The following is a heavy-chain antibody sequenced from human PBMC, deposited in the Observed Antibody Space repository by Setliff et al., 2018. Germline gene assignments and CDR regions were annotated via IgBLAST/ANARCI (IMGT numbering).Heavy chain of an antibody. CDR2: IKSDGSST. J-gene: IGHJ3*02. V-gene: IGHV3-74*01. CDR3: AREVVGAPSAFDI. CDR1: GFTFSSYW. Sequence: GGSLRLSCAASGFTFSSYWMHWVRQAPGKGLVWVSRIKSDGSSTSYADSVKGRFTISRDNARDSLFLQMNTLRAEDTAVYYCAREVVGAPSAFDIWGQGTMVTVSS. D-gene: IGHD1-26*01.